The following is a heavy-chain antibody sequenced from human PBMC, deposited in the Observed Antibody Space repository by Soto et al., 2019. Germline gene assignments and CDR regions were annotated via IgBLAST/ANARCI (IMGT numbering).Heavy chain of an antibody. CDR3: ARVSGYGDYSDAFDI. V-gene: IGHV3-20*01. Sequence: VQLVESGGGVIRPGGSLRLSCAASGFTFHDSGMSWVRQVPGKGLEWVSGINWNGGSTDYADSVKGRFTISRDNAKKSLYLQMNSLRAEDTALYHCARVSGYGDYSDAFDIWGQGTMVTVSS. D-gene: IGHD4-17*01. CDR1: GFTFHDSG. CDR2: INWNGGST. J-gene: IGHJ3*02.